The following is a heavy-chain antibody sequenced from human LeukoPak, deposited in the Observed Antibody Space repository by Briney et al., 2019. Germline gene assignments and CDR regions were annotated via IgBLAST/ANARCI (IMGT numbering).Heavy chain of an antibody. CDR2: IYYSGST. CDR3: ARHEYSGSDYGLSWFDP. J-gene: IGHJ5*02. D-gene: IGHD1-26*01. CDR1: GGSISSSGYY. Sequence: SVTLSLTCTVSGGSISSSGYYWGWIRQPPGKGREWIASIYYSGSTYYNPSLKSRVTISVDTSKNQLSLKLSSLTAADTAVYYCARHEYSGSDYGLSWFDPWGQGTLVTVSS. V-gene: IGHV4-39*01.